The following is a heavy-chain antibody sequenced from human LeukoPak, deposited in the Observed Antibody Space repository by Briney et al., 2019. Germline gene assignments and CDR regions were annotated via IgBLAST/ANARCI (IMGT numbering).Heavy chain of an antibody. CDR2: MNPNSGNT. CDR1: GYTFTSYD. D-gene: IGHD6-13*01. Sequence: ASVKVSCKASGYTFTSYDINWVRQATGQGLEWMGWMNPNSGNTGYAQKFQGRVTMTRNTSISTAYMELSSLICEDTAGYYCARSRSYSSPLYYHYYMDVWGKGTTVTVSS. CDR3: ARSRSYSSPLYYHYYMDV. V-gene: IGHV1-8*01. J-gene: IGHJ6*03.